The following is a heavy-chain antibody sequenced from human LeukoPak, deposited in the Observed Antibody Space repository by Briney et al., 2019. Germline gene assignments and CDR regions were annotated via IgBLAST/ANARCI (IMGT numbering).Heavy chain of an antibody. V-gene: IGHV3-23*01. D-gene: IGHD2-15*01. CDR1: GFTFSSYA. CDR3: ASHQEWQLPSGFDI. J-gene: IGHJ3*02. CDR2: ISGSGGST. Sequence: PGGSLRLSCAASGFTFSSYAMSWVRQAPGKGLEWVSAISGSGGSTYYADSVKGRFTISRDNAKNSLYLQMNSLRAEDTAVYHCASHQEWQLPSGFDIWGQGTMVTVSS.